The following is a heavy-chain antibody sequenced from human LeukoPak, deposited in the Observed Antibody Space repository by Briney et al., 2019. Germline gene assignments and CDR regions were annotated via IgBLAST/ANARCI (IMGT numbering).Heavy chain of an antibody. CDR3: ARDKSRSGGFDY. Sequence: PGGSLRLSCAASGFTFSSYAMSWVRQAPGKGLEWVSAISGSGGSTYYADSVKGRFTISRDNAKDSLYLQMNSLRAEDTAVYYCARDKSRSGGFDYWGQGTLVTVSS. D-gene: IGHD2-15*01. V-gene: IGHV3-23*01. CDR1: GFTFSSYA. J-gene: IGHJ4*02. CDR2: ISGSGGST.